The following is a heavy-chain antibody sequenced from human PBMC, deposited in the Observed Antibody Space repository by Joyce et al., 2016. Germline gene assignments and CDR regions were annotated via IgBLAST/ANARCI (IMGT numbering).Heavy chain of an antibody. D-gene: IGHD4-11*01. V-gene: IGHV3-23*01. CDR3: AKDRPYSTYYYFYYMDV. J-gene: IGHJ6*03. CDR1: GLTFNNYG. Sequence: EVQLLESGGGLVQPGGSLTLSCAASGLTFNNYGLTWVRQARGKGLEWVSSISDIGGSTYYADSVRDRLTISRDNSKNTLFLQMTSLTAEDTAVYYCAKDRPYSTYYYFYYMDVWGKGTTVTVSS. CDR2: ISDIGGST.